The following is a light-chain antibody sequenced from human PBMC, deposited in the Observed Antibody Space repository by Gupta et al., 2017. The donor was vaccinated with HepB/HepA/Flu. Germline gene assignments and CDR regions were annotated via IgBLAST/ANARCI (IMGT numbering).Light chain of an antibody. J-gene: IGLJ2*01. CDR1: SLRGYY. CDR2: GKN. CDR3: NSRDSSGNHLV. V-gene: IGLV3-19*01. Sequence: SSVLTQAPAVSVALGQTVRITGKGESLRGYYESWYQQKQGQAAVLVIYGKNNRPSGIPDRFSGSSSGSTASLTITGAQAEDEADYYCNSRDSSGNHLVFGGGTKLTVL.